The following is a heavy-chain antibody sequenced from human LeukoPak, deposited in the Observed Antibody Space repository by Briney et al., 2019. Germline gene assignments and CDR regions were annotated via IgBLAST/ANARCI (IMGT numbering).Heavy chain of an antibody. Sequence: GGSLRLSCAASGFTVSSNYMSWVRQAPGKGLEWVSAISGSGGNTYYADSVKGRFTISRDNSKNTLYLQMNSLRAEDTAVYYCAKDGGVWFGESNDYWGQGTLVTVSS. CDR3: AKDGGVWFGESNDY. D-gene: IGHD3-10*01. CDR2: ISGSGGNT. CDR1: GFTVSSNY. V-gene: IGHV3-23*01. J-gene: IGHJ4*02.